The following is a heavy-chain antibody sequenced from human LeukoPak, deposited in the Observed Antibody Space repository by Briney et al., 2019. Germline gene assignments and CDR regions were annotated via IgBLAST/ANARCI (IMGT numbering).Heavy chain of an antibody. CDR1: GLTFSTYS. Sequence: GSLRLSCAVSGLTFSTYSMTWVRQGPGKGLEWVSSIYNSGAKIFYADSVKGRFTISRDNSKNMLYLQTNSLRVEDTAVYYCAKDVAPDSGWDLDYWGQGTLVTVSS. V-gene: IGHV3-23*01. J-gene: IGHJ4*02. CDR3: AKDVAPDSGWDLDY. CDR2: IYNSGAKI. D-gene: IGHD6-19*01.